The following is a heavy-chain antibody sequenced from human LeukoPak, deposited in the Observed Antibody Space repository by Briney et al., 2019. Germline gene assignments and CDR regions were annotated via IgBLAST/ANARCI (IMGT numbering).Heavy chain of an antibody. Sequence: GGSLRLSCAASGFTFSSYSMNWVRQAPGKGLEWVSSISSSSSYIYYADAVKGRFTISRDNAKNSLYLQMNSLRAEATAVYSCARDGYSGYDSIDYWGQGTLVTVSS. J-gene: IGHJ4*02. CDR1: GFTFSSYS. CDR2: ISSSSSYI. CDR3: ARDGYSGYDSIDY. D-gene: IGHD5-12*01. V-gene: IGHV3-21*01.